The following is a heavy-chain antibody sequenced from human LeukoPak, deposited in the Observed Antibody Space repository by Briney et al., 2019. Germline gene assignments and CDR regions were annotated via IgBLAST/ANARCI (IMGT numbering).Heavy chain of an antibody. D-gene: IGHD3/OR15-3a*01. Sequence: PGGSLRLSCAASGFSVSSNYVSWVRQAPGKGLEWVSVIYSGGTTYYADSIKGRFTISRDNSKNTLYLQMNSLRAEDTAVYYCAKGASTGYYTSTSWFDPWGQGTLVTVSS. J-gene: IGHJ5*02. V-gene: IGHV3-53*01. CDR3: AKGASTGYYTSTSWFDP. CDR2: IYSGGTT. CDR1: GFSVSSNY.